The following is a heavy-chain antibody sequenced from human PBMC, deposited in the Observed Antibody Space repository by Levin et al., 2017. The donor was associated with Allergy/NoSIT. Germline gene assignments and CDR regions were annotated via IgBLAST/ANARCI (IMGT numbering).Heavy chain of an antibody. CDR1: GFTFSSYS. Sequence: RSGGSLRLSCAASGFTFSSYSMNWVRQAPGKGLEWVSSISSSSSYIYYADSVKGRFTISRDNAKNSLYLQMNSLRAEDTAVYYCARDGLVYGDYRTDYYYGMDVWGQGTTVTVSS. CDR3: ARDGLVYGDYRTDYYYGMDV. D-gene: IGHD4-17*01. CDR2: ISSSSSYI. V-gene: IGHV3-21*01. J-gene: IGHJ6*02.